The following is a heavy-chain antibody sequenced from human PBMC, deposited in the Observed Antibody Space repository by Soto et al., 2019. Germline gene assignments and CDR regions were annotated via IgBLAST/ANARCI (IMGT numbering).Heavy chain of an antibody. CDR3: ARVGIEGRIAVAHYYGMDV. J-gene: IGHJ6*02. V-gene: IGHV3-21*01. Sequence: GGSLRLSCAASGFTFSSYSMNWVRQAPGKGLEWVSSISSSSSYIYYADSVKGRFTISRDNAKNSLYLQMNSLRAEDTAVYYCARVGIEGRIAVAHYYGMDVWGQGTTVTVSS. CDR2: ISSSSSYI. D-gene: IGHD6-19*01. CDR1: GFTFSSYS.